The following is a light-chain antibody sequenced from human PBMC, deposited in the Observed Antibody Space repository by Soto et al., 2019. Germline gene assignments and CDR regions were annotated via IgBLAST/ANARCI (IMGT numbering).Light chain of an antibody. V-gene: IGLV2-23*02. CDR1: SSDVGSYNL. J-gene: IGLJ1*01. Sequence: QSALTQAASVSGSPGQSITLSCTGTSSDVGSYNLVSWYQQHPGKAPKLMIYDVSKRPSGLSNRFSGSKSGNTASLTISGLQAEDEDYYYCSSYAGSRTPLVFGTGTKLTVL. CDR2: DVS. CDR3: SSYAGSRTPLV.